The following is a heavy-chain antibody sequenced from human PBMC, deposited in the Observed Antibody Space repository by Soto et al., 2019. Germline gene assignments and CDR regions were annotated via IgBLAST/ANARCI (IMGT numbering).Heavy chain of an antibody. CDR3: VRVMEGAFDY. D-gene: IGHD3-16*01. CDR2: INSDGSAT. CDR1: GFTFSSNW. V-gene: IGHV3-74*03. J-gene: IGHJ4*02. Sequence: EVQLVESGGGLVQPGGSLRLSCAASGFTFSSNWMHWVRQAPGKGLVWVSRINSDGSATTYADSVKGRFTISRDNAKNTLYLQMNSLRAEDTAVYYCVRVMEGAFDYWGQGTQVTVSS.